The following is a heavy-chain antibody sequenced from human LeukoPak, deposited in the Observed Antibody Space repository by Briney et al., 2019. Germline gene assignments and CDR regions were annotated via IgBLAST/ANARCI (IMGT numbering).Heavy chain of an antibody. V-gene: IGHV4-61*01. CDR2: IYYSGST. CDR1: GGSVSSGSYY. CDR3: ARDVGSYGYYYYGMDV. Sequence: SETLSLTCTVSGGSVSSGSYYWSWIRQPPGKGLEWIGYIYYSGSTNYNPSLKSRVTISVDTSKNQFSLKLSSVTAADTAVYYCARDVGSYGYYYYGMDVWGQGTTVTVSS. D-gene: IGHD1-26*01. J-gene: IGHJ6*02.